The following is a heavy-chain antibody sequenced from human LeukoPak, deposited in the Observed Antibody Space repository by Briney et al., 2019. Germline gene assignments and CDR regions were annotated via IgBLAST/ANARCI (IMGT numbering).Heavy chain of an antibody. CDR2: IYPDDSDT. CDR1: GYSFTNYW. V-gene: IGHV5-51*01. Sequence: GESLNISCKSSGYSFTNYWIGWVRQMPGKGLEWMRIIYPDDSDTRYSPSFQGQVTISADKSIGTAYLQWSSLKSSDTAIYYCARYDTNGYLEFNYWGQGTLVTVSS. D-gene: IGHD3-22*01. CDR3: ARYDTNGYLEFNY. J-gene: IGHJ4*02.